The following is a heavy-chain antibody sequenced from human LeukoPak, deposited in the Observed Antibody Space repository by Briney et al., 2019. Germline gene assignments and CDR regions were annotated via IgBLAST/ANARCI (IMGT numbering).Heavy chain of an antibody. Sequence: SETLSLTCTVSGGSISSYYWSWIRQPAGKGLEWIGRIYTSGSTNYNPSLKSRVTMSVDTPKNQFSLKLSSVTAADTAVYYCAREREGIVVPAAPTYFDYWGQGTLVTVSS. CDR3: AREREGIVVPAAPTYFDY. J-gene: IGHJ4*02. CDR2: IYTSGST. CDR1: GGSISSYY. V-gene: IGHV4-4*07. D-gene: IGHD2-2*01.